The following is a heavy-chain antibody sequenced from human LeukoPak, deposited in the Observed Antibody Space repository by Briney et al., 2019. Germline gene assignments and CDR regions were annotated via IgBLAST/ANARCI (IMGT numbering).Heavy chain of an antibody. CDR3: AREGAYYDSSGYYYYYYMDV. CDR1: GFTFSSYW. J-gene: IGHJ6*03. D-gene: IGHD3-22*01. V-gene: IGHV3-74*01. Sequence: PGGSLRLSRAASGFTFSSYWMHWVRQAPGKGLVWVSRINSDGSSTSYADSVKGRFTISRDNDKNTLYLQMNSLRAEDTAVYYCAREGAYYDSSGYYYYYYMDVWGKGTTVTVSS. CDR2: INSDGSST.